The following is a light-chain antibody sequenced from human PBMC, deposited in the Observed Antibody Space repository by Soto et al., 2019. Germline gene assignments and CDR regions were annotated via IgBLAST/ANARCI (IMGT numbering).Light chain of an antibody. Sequence: QSVLTQPPSVSDAPRQRVPISCSGSSSNIGNNAVNWYRQLPGKAPKLLIYYDDLLPSGVSDRFSGSKSGTSASLAISGLQSEDEADYYCAAWDDSLNGPVFGGGTKLTVL. CDR1: SSNIGNNA. CDR2: YDD. CDR3: AAWDDSLNGPV. J-gene: IGLJ2*01. V-gene: IGLV1-36*01.